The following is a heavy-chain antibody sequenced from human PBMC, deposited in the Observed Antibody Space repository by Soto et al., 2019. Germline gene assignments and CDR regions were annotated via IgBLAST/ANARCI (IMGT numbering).Heavy chain of an antibody. Sequence: EVQLVESGGGLVKPGGSLRLSCAASGFTFSSYSMNWVRQAPGKGLEWVSSISSSSSYIYYADSVKGRFTISRDNAKNSLYLQMNSLRAEDTAVYYCARDGALEMEYYFDYWGQGTLVTVSS. J-gene: IGHJ4*02. D-gene: IGHD1-1*01. CDR2: ISSSSSYI. CDR1: GFTFSSYS. V-gene: IGHV3-21*01. CDR3: ARDGALEMEYYFDY.